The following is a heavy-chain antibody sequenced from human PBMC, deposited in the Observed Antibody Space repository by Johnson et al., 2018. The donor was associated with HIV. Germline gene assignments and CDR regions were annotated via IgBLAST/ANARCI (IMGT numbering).Heavy chain of an antibody. CDR1: GFTFSSYA. CDR3: ARAPGNDAFDI. D-gene: IGHD3-10*01. J-gene: IGHJ3*02. V-gene: IGHV3-30-3*01. Sequence: QMQLVESGGGVVQHGRSLRLSCAASGFTFSSYAMQWVRQAPGKGVEWVAVISYDGSNKYYADSGKGRFTISRDNSKNTLYLQMNSLRAEDPAIYYCARAPGNDAFDIWGQGTMVTVSS. CDR2: ISYDGSNK.